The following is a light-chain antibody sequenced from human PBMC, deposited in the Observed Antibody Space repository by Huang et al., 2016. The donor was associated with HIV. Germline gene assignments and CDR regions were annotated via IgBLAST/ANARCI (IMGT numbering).Light chain of an antibody. V-gene: IGKV1-39*01. CDR3: QQSYSTPWT. CDR2: SAS. J-gene: IGKJ1*01. CDR1: QSIRSY. Sequence: DIQMTQSPSSLSASVGDRVTITCRASQSIRSYLNWYQQKLGKAPKLLINSASSLQSGVPSRFSGSGSWRDFTLTISSLQPEDFATYYCQQSYSTPWTFGQGTKVEIK.